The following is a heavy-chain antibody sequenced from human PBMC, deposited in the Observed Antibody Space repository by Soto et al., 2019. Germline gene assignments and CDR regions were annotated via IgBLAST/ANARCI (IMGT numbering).Heavy chain of an antibody. J-gene: IGHJ4*02. CDR2: IYSGGST. Sequence: GGSLRLSCAASGFTVSSNYMSWVRQAPGKGLEWVSVIYSGGSTYYADSVKGRFTISRDNSKNTLYLQMNSLRAEDTAVYYCARVANDYGDWGGDYWGQGTLVTVSS. CDR3: ARVANDYGDWGGDY. CDR1: GFTVSSNY. V-gene: IGHV3-66*01. D-gene: IGHD4-17*01.